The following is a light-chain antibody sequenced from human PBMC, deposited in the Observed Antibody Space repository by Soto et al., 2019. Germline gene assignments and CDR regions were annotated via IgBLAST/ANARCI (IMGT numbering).Light chain of an antibody. J-gene: IGKJ1*01. CDR2: GVS. Sequence: EKVLTQSPGTVSLSPGERATLSCRASQSVKNSYLAWYQQKPGQSPRLVIYGVSNRATGIPNRFSGGGFGTDFTLTISRLEPEDFAVYYCEQYDGSPRTFGQGTKVDI. V-gene: IGKV3-20*01. CDR1: QSVKNSY. CDR3: EQYDGSPRT.